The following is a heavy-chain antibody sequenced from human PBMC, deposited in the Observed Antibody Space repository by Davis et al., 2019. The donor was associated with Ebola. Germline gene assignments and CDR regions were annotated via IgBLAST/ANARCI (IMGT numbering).Heavy chain of an antibody. Sequence: GESLKISCEASGFAFRGAWMSWVRQAPGKGLEWVGRIKSRVDGATTHYNARVNGRFTISRDDSKNTLYLQMYRLKTEDTGMYYCARGSGTYDWGQGTLVTVSS. V-gene: IGHV3-15*06. J-gene: IGHJ4*02. CDR3: ARGSGTYD. D-gene: IGHD1-26*01. CDR1: GFAFRGAW. CDR2: IKSRVDGATT.